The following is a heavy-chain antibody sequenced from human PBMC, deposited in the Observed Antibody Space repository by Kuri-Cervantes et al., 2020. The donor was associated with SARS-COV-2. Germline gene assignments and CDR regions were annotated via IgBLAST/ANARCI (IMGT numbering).Heavy chain of an antibody. J-gene: IGHJ4*02. CDR2: INPNSGVT. V-gene: IGHV1-8*02. CDR1: GYTFNIYD. CDR3: ATGGWNNNFDY. Sequence: ASVKVSCKAFGYTFNIYDINWVRQAPGQGLEWMGWINPNSGVTGYAQKFQGRVTMTEDTSTDTAYMELSSLRSEDTAVYYCATGGWNNNFDYWGQGTLVTVSS. D-gene: IGHD1/OR15-1a*01.